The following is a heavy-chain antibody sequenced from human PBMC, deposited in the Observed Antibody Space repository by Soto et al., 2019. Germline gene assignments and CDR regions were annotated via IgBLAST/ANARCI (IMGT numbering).Heavy chain of an antibody. CDR1: GVSISSYY. J-gene: IGHJ6*02. CDR3: ARPPFWSGYLAQAV. V-gene: IGHV4-59*01. D-gene: IGHD3-3*01. CDR2: IYYSGSK. Sequence: ETLSLTCTVSGVSISSYYLSWVRQPPGKGLEWIGYIYYSGSKNYNPSLKSRVTISVDTSKNQFSLKLSSVTAADTAVYYRARPPFWSGYLAQAVWGPGTTVTVSS.